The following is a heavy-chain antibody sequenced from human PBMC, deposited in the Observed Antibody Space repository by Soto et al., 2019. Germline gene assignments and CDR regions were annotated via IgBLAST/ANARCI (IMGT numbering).Heavy chain of an antibody. CDR1: GGIFSTYA. J-gene: IGHJ4*02. D-gene: IGHD3-10*01. CDR2: IIPLFGTP. Sequence: QVQLVQSGAEVKKPGSSVKVSCKASGGIFSTYAISWLRQAPGQGLEWMGGIIPLFGTPNYAQRFQGRVTXTAXXSTXXXXXXXXXXXXXXXXXXXXAXDXXDXGSGNYYNRIDFWCQGTLVAVSS. V-gene: IGHV1-69*01. CDR3: AXDXXDXGSGNYYNRIDF.